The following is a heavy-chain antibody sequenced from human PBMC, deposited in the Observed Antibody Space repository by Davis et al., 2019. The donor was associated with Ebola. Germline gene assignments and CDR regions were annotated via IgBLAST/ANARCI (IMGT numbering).Heavy chain of an antibody. V-gene: IGHV1-2*04. CDR1: GYTFTGYY. CDR3: ARDKGGYDFWSGYSKDPHIDDY. Sequence: ASVKVSCKASGYTFTGYYMHWVRQAPGQGLEWMGWINPNSGGTNYAQKFQGWVTMTRDTSISTAYMELSRLRSDDTAVYYCARDKGGYDFWSGYSKDPHIDDYWGQGTLDTVSS. CDR2: INPNSGGT. D-gene: IGHD3-3*01. J-gene: IGHJ4*02.